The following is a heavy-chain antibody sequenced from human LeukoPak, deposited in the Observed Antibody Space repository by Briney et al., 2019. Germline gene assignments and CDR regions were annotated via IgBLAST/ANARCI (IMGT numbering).Heavy chain of an antibody. CDR2: ISGSADNTDT. J-gene: IGHJ4*02. CDR1: GFTFSGYA. V-gene: IGHV3-23*01. CDR3: ARAPALIYCSSSACYEHDY. D-gene: IGHD2-2*01. Sequence: GGSLRLSCAASGFTFSGYAMSWVRQAPGKGLEWVSTISGSADNTDTYYADSVKGRFTFSRDNSKNTLYLQMNSLRAEDTAVYYCARAPALIYCSSSACYEHDYWGQGTLVTVSS.